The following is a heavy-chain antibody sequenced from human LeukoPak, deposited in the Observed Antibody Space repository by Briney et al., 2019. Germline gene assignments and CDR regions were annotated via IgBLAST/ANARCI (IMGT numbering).Heavy chain of an antibody. V-gene: IGHV4-34*01. CDR3: ARRRIAKIVVVHSFHYGMDV. CDR2: INDYTANT. J-gene: IGHJ6*02. Sequence: KPSETLSLTCDVFGGSFTDYFWTWIRQSPGKGLEWIGEINDYTANTNYNPSLNSRVSISLEKSKNQFSLELRSVTAADTAVYYCARRRIAKIVVVHSFHYGMDVWGQGTTVTVSS. CDR1: GGSFTDYF. D-gene: IGHD3-22*01.